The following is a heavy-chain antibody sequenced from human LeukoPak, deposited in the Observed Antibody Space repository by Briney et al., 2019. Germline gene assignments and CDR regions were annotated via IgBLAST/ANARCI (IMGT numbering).Heavy chain of an antibody. CDR3: AKETAGYCSGGSCYSPGAFDI. Sequence: GGSLRLSCAASGFTFDDYAMPWVRQAPGKGPEWVSGISWNSGSIGYADSVKGRFTISRDNAKNSLYLQMNSLRAEDTALYYCAKETAGYCSGGSCYSPGAFDIWGQGTMVTVSS. D-gene: IGHD2-15*01. J-gene: IGHJ3*02. CDR2: ISWNSGSI. CDR1: GFTFDDYA. V-gene: IGHV3-9*01.